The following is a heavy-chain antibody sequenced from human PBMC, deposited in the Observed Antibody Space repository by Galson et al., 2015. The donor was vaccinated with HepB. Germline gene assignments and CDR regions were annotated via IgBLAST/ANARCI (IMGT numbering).Heavy chain of an antibody. V-gene: IGHV1-18*01. CDR1: GYTFSSYG. Sequence: SVKVSCKASGYTFSSYGISWLRQAPGQGLEWMGWISANNGNINYPQKFKGRVIMTTDTSTSTAYMELSRLRSEDTAVYYCARAPGISFGELLQPLTFWGLGTLVTVSS. CDR2: ISANNGNI. J-gene: IGHJ4*02. D-gene: IGHD3-10*01. CDR3: ARAPGISFGELLQPLTF.